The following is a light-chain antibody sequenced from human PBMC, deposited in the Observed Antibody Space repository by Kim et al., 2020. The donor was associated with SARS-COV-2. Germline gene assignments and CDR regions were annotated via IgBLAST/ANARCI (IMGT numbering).Light chain of an antibody. J-gene: IGKJ2*01. CDR2: DAS. CDR1: QSIARW. CDR3: QQYDSFSYT. Sequence: SAYVGDRVTITCRAGQSIARWMAWYQQRPGKAPKVLIYDASKLKRGVPSRFSGSGSGTDFTLTISNLQPDDFAPYYCQQYDSFSYTFGPGTKLEI. V-gene: IGKV1-5*01.